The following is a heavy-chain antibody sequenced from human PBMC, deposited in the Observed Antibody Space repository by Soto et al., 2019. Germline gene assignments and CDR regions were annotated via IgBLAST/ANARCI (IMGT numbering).Heavy chain of an antibody. Sequence: VGSLRLSCSTSGFTFNNYAMSWVRQAPGKGLEWVSTISGSGGSTFYADSAKGRFTISRDNSKNTQSLQMNSLRADDTAIYYCTKPSGLARAGSAFDYWGRGSLVTVSS. CDR1: GFTFNNYA. CDR2: ISGSGGST. CDR3: TKPSGLARAGSAFDY. D-gene: IGHD6-13*01. J-gene: IGHJ4*02. V-gene: IGHV3-23*01.